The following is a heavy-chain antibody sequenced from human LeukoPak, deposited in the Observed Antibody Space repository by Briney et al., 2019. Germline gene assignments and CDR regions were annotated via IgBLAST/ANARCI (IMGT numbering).Heavy chain of an antibody. CDR2: ISSSGSTI. CDR1: GFTFSSYE. D-gene: IGHD6-19*01. V-gene: IGHV3-48*03. CDR3: ARDSSGWYRFEY. Sequence: GGSLRLSCAASGFTFSSYEMNWVRQAPGKGLEWVSYISSSGSTIYYADSVKGRFTISRDNAKNSLYLQMNSPRAEDTAVYYCARDSSGWYRFEYWGQGTLVTVSS. J-gene: IGHJ4*02.